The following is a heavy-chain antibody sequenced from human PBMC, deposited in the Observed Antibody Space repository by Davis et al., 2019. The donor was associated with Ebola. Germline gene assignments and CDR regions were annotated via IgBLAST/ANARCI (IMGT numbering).Heavy chain of an antibody. CDR1: GGSSTGYY. CDR2: IHHSGST. D-gene: IGHD3-9*01. V-gene: IGHV4-34*01. CDR3: ASSTALRYFDWLSTYYYYGMDV. Sequence: MPSETLSLTCAVYGGSSTGYYLSCIRHLPGKGLEWIGEIHHSGSTNYNPSLKSRVTISVDKSKNQFSLKLSSVTAADTAVYYCASSTALRYFDWLSTYYYYGMDVWGQGTTVTVSS. J-gene: IGHJ6*02.